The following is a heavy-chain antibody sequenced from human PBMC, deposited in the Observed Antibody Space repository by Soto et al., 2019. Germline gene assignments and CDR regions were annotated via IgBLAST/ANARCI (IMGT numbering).Heavy chain of an antibody. V-gene: IGHV5-51*01. J-gene: IGHJ6*02. CDR1: GYSFTTYW. Sequence: GESLKGSGKASGYSFTTYWIAWVRQMPGKRLEWMGIINPGDSDIRYSPSFQGQVTISADNSISTAYLQWSSLKASDTAMYYCARHEQFYYYYYGMDVWGQGTAVTVSS. CDR2: INPGDSDI. CDR3: ARHEQFYYYYYGMDV. D-gene: IGHD4-4*01.